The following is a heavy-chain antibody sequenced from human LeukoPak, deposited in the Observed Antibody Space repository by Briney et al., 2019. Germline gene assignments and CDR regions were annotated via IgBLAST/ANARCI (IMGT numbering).Heavy chain of an antibody. CDR2: IYTSGST. CDR1: GGSISSGTYY. Sequence: SETLSLTCTVSGGSISSGTYYWNWIRQPAGKGLEWIGRIYTSGSTNYNPSLKSRVTMSVDTSKNQFSLKLSSVTAADTAVYYCARGQPLSGFDYWGQGTLVTVSS. CDR3: ARGQPLSGFDY. J-gene: IGHJ4*02. D-gene: IGHD2-15*01. V-gene: IGHV4-61*02.